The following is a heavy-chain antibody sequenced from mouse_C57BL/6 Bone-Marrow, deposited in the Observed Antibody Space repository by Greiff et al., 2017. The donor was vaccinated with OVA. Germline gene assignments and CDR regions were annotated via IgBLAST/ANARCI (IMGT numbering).Heavy chain of an antibody. CDR2: INPNNGGT. CDR3: ARGGPDGYFAY. J-gene: IGHJ3*01. Sequence: VQLKESGPELVKPGASVKMSCKASGYTFTDYNMHWVKQSHGKSLEWIGYINPNNGGTSYNQKFKGKATLTVNKSSSTAYMELRSLTSEDSAVYYCARGGPDGYFAYWGQGTLVTVSA. CDR1: GYTFTDYN. V-gene: IGHV1-22*01. D-gene: IGHD2-3*01.